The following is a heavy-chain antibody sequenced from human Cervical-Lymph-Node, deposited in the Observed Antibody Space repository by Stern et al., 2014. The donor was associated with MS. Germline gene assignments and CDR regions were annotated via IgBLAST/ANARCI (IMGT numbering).Heavy chain of an antibody. CDR1: GFSLTTSGMS. J-gene: IGHJ4*02. V-gene: IGHV2-70*11. CDR2: IDWDDDK. CDR3: ARGALRWGYFDY. Sequence: ESGPALVKPTQTLTLTCTFSGFSLTTSGMSVTWIRQPPGKALEWLARIDWDDDKYYRTSLKTRLTISKDTPKNQVVLTVTNMDPVDTATYYCARGALRWGYFDYWGQGILVTVSS. D-gene: IGHD2-21*02.